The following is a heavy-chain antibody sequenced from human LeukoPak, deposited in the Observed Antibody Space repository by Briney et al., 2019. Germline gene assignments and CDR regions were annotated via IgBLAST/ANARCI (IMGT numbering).Heavy chain of an antibody. Sequence: PSETLSLTCAVYGGSFSGYYWSWIRQPPGKGLEWIGEINHSGSTNYNPSLKSRVTISVDTSKNQFSLKLSSVTAADTAVYYCARGLGGVITSDYWGQGTLVTVSS. V-gene: IGHV4-34*01. CDR3: ARGLGGVITSDY. D-gene: IGHD3-16*02. J-gene: IGHJ4*02. CDR1: GGSFSGYY. CDR2: INHSGST.